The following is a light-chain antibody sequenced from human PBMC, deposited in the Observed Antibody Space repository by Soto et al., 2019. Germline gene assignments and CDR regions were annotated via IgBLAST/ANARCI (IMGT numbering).Light chain of an antibody. J-gene: IGKJ3*01. CDR2: DAS. V-gene: IGKV1-5*01. CDR1: QSVRSW. Sequence: DIQMTQSPATLSASVGDRVTITCRASQSVRSWLAWYQQKPGKAPKLLIYDASSLESGVPSRFSGSGSGTEFTLTISSLQPDDFATYYCQQYNSYSGVTFGPGTKVDIK. CDR3: QQYNSYSGVT.